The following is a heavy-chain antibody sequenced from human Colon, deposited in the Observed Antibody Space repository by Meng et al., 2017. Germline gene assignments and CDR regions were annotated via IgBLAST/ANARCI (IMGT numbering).Heavy chain of an antibody. D-gene: IGHD5-18*01. V-gene: IGHV4-31*03. CDR2: IYYSGST. CDR3: ARDHGYSYGLPLDY. J-gene: IGHJ4*02. Sequence: QVLLQESGPGLVQPSQTLSLTCSVSGASVSSGPYYWSWIRQHPGKGLEWIGYIYYSGSTYYNPSLKSRVIISVDSSKNQFSLNLTSVTPEDTAVYYCARDHGYSYGLPLDYWGQGILVTVSS. CDR1: GASVSSGPYY.